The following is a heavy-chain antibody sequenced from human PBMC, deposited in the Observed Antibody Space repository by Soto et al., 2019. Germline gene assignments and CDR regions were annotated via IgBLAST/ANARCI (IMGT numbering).Heavy chain of an antibody. CDR1: GGSISSYY. CDR3: ARDSPYSSSSGTHFDY. Sequence: SETLSLTCTVSGGSISSYYWSWIRQPPGKGLEWIGYIYYSGSTNYNPSLKSRVTISVDTSKNQFSLKLSSVTAADTAVYYCARDSPYSSSSGTHFDYWGQGTLVTVSS. D-gene: IGHD6-6*01. V-gene: IGHV4-59*01. CDR2: IYYSGST. J-gene: IGHJ4*02.